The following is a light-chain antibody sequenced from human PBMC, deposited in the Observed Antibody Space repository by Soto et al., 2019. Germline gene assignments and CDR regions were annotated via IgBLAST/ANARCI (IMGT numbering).Light chain of an antibody. CDR2: DVS. J-gene: IGLJ1*01. CDR3: SSYTSSSTPLYV. CDR1: SSDVAGYNY. V-gene: IGLV2-14*01. Sequence: QSALTQPASVSGSPGESITISCTGTSSDVAGYNYVSWYQQHPGKAPKLMIYDVSNRPSGVSNRFSGSKSGNTASLTISGLQPEDEADYYCSSYTSSSTPLYVFGTGTKVTVL.